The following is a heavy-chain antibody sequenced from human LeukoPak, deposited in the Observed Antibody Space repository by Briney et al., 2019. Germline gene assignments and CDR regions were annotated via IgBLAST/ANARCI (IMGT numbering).Heavy chain of an antibody. Sequence: AXVKVSCKASGGTFSSYAISWVRQAPGQGLEWMGGIIPIFGTANYAQKFQGRVTITAEESTSTAYMELSSLRSEDTAVYYCARGYCSSTSCYSTAFDIWGQGTMVTVSS. CDR1: GGTFSSYA. CDR2: IIPIFGTA. V-gene: IGHV1-69*13. D-gene: IGHD2-2*02. J-gene: IGHJ3*02. CDR3: ARGYCSSTSCYSTAFDI.